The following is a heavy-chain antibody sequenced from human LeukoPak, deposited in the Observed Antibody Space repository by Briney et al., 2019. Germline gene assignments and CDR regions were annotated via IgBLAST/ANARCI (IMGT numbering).Heavy chain of an antibody. CDR1: GFTFSSYS. CDR2: ISSSSSTV. V-gene: IGHV3-48*01. Sequence: GGSLSLSCLASGFTFSSYSMNWVRQAPGKGLEWASYISSSSSTVYYADSVKARFTISRDNAKNSLYLQMNSLRAEDTAVYYCARVRVVKNPLDYWGQGTLVTVSS. CDR3: ARVRVVKNPLDY. D-gene: IGHD3-3*01. J-gene: IGHJ4*02.